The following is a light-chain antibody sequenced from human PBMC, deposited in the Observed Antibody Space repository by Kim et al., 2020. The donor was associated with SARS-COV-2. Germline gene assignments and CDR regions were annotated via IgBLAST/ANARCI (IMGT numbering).Light chain of an antibody. CDR3: QQYNNWPYT. J-gene: IGKJ2*01. V-gene: IGKV3-15*01. Sequence: EIVMTQSPATLSVSPGERATLSCRASQSVSSKLAWYQQKPGQAPRFLIYAASTRATGIPARFSGSGSETEFTLTISSLQSEDFAVYYCQQYNNWPYTFGQGTKLEIK. CDR1: QSVSSK. CDR2: AAS.